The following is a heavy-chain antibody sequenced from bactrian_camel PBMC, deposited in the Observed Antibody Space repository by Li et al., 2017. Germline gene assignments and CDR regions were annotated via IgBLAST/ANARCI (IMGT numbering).Heavy chain of an antibody. V-gene: IGHV3S42*01. CDR3: TSDSEYINLYY. CDR2: INSFRDT. CDR1: GFTYSRYC. Sequence: VQLVESGGGSVQAGGSLRLSCVASGFTYSRYCMGWFRQAPGEERERVATINSFRDTTYAEPVKGRFAISRDNDKNTVYLQMNSLKPDDTARYFCTSDSEYINLYYWGQGTQVTVS. J-gene: IGHJ4*01. D-gene: IGHD4*01.